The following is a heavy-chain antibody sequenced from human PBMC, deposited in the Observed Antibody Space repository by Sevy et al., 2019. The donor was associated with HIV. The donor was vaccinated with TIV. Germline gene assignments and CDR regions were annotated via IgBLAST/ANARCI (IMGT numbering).Heavy chain of an antibody. CDR1: GFTFGNYW. V-gene: IGHV3-74*01. D-gene: IGHD3-10*01. Sequence: GSLRLSCAASGFTFGNYWMHWVRQAPGKGLVWISRINNDGSNTNYADSVKGRFTTSRGNAKNTLYLQMNSLRAEDTAVYYCGREMISMVPGVPDAFDIWGQGTMVTVSS. CDR2: INNDGSNT. CDR3: GREMISMVPGVPDAFDI. J-gene: IGHJ3*02.